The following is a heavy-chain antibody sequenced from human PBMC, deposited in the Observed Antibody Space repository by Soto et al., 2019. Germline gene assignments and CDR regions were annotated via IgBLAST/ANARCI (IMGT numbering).Heavy chain of an antibody. V-gene: IGHV4-30-2*01. J-gene: IGHJ3*02. D-gene: IGHD6-13*01. Sequence: NPSETLSLTCALSGGSISSGGYSWSWIRQPPGKGLEWIGYIYHSGSTYYNPSLKSRVTISVDRSKNQFSLKLSSVTAADTAVYYCARRYSRAFDIWGQGTMVT. CDR2: IYHSGST. CDR1: GGSISSGGYS. CDR3: ARRYSRAFDI.